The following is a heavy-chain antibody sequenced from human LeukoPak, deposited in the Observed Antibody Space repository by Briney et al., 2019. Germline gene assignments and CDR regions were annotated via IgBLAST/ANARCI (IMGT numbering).Heavy chain of an antibody. D-gene: IGHD3-10*01. CDR2: ISGSGGST. CDR1: GFTFSSYG. V-gene: IGHV3-23*01. J-gene: IGHJ5*02. Sequence: PGGSLRLSCAASGFTFSSYGMSWVRQAPGKGLEWVSAISGSGGSTYYADSVKGRFTISRDNSKNTLYLQMNSLRAEDTAVYYCARVVYYYGLGRGGWFDPGGQGPLVTVS. CDR3: ARVVYYYGLGRGGWFDP.